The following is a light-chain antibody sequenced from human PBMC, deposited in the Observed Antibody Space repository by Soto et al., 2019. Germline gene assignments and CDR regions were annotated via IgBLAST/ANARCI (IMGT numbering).Light chain of an antibody. CDR3: QQADSLPLT. CDR2: AAS. V-gene: IGKV1D-12*01. Sequence: DIQMTQSPSSVSASVGDRVTITCRASQVMSSWLAWYQQKPGKAPKLLIFAASTLQSGVPSRFSGSGSRTDFTLTISDLQPEDVATYFCQQADSLPLTFGQGTRLEIK. CDR1: QVMSSW. J-gene: IGKJ5*01.